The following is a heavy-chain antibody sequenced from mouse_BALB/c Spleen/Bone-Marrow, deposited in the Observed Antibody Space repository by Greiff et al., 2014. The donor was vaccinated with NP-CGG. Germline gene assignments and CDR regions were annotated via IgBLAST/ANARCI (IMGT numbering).Heavy chain of an antibody. CDR1: GYSFTGYT. CDR3: ARDYYGSSYGFAY. D-gene: IGHD1-1*01. V-gene: IGHV1-18*01. Sequence: EVKLQESXPELVKPGASMKISCKASGYSFTGYTMNWVKQSHGKSLEWIGLINPYNGGTSYNQKFKGKATLTVDKSSSTAYMELLSLTSEDSAVYYCARDYYGSSYGFAYWGQGTLVTVSA. CDR2: INPYNGGT. J-gene: IGHJ3*01.